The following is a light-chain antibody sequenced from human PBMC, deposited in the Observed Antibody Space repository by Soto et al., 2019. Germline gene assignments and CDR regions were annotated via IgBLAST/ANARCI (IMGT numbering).Light chain of an antibody. V-gene: IGLV1-44*01. CDR3: ASWDVSLNAWV. J-gene: IGLJ3*02. Sequence: QSVLTQPHSASGTPGQRVTISCSGSSSNIGSNAVNWYQQLPGTAPKLLIYTFAQRPSGVPDRFSGSKSGTSASLAISGLQSEDVADYYCASWDVSLNAWVFGGGTRLTV. CDR2: TFA. CDR1: SSNIGSNA.